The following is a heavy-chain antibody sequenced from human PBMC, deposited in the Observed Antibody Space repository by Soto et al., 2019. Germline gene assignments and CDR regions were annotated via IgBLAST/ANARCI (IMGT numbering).Heavy chain of an antibody. Sequence: EVQLVESGGGLVQPGGSLRLSCAASGFTVSSNYMSWVRQAPGKGLEWVSVIYSGGSTYYADSVKGRFTISRHNSKNTLYLQMNSLRAEDTAVYYCASPFSHDIRKDAFDIWGQGTMVTVSS. J-gene: IGHJ3*02. V-gene: IGHV3-53*04. CDR1: GFTVSSNY. D-gene: IGHD3-9*01. CDR3: ASPFSHDIRKDAFDI. CDR2: IYSGGST.